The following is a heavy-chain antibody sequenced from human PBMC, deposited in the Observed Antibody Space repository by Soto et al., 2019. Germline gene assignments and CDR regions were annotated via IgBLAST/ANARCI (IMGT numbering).Heavy chain of an antibody. J-gene: IGHJ4*02. CDR2: IYYSGST. Sequence: QVQLQESGPGLVKPSQTLSLTCTVSGGSISSGGYYWSWIRQHPGKGLEWIGYIYYSGSTYYNPSLKSPVTISVDTSKDQFSLKLSSVTAADTAVYYCARVGGYSSSSADYFDYWGQGTLVTVSS. D-gene: IGHD6-6*01. V-gene: IGHV4-31*01. CDR3: ARVGGYSSSSADYFDY. CDR1: GGSISSGGYY.